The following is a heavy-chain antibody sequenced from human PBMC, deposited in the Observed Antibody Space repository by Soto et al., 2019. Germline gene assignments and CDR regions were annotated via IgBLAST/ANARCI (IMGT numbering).Heavy chain of an antibody. D-gene: IGHD1-26*01. CDR2: THHSGRT. CDR1: GGSLSSSNG. J-gene: IGHJ4*02. V-gene: IGHV4-4*02. CDR3: ARSEATALDY. Sequence: XXTLSLPFIVSGGSLSSSNGRNWVRQPPGKGLEWIGETHHSGRTNYNPSLKSRVIISVDESKNHFSLKLSSVTAADTAVYYCARSEATALDYWGQGTLVTVS.